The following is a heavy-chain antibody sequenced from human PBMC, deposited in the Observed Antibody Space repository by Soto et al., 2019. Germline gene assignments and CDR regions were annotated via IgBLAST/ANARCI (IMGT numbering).Heavy chain of an antibody. CDR3: ARAPITMVRGVITNWFDP. CDR1: GGTFSSYT. V-gene: IGHV1-69*02. CDR2: IIPILGIA. J-gene: IGHJ5*02. Sequence: QVQLVQSGAEVKKPGSSVKVSCKASGGTFSSYTISWVRQAPGQGLEWMGRIIPILGIANYAQKFQGRVTITADKSTSTAYMELSSLRSEDTAVYYCARAPITMVRGVITNWFDPWGQGTLVTVSS. D-gene: IGHD3-10*01.